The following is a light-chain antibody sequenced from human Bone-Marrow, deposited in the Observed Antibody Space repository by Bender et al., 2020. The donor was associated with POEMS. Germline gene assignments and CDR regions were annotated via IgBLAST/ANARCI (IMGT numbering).Light chain of an antibody. Sequence: QSALTQPASVSGSRGQSITISCTGTNSDVGNYNHVSWYQQHPGKAPKVIIYEVTQRPSGVSNRFSGSKSGNTASLTISGLQADDEADYYCSSYTSSSTHNYVFGTGTKVTVL. J-gene: IGLJ1*01. V-gene: IGLV2-14*02. CDR2: EVT. CDR1: NSDVGNYNH. CDR3: SSYTSSSTHNYV.